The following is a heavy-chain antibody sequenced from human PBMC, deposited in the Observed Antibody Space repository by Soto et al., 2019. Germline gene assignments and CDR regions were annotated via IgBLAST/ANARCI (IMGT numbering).Heavy chain of an antibody. Sequence: GGSLRLSCAASGFALSTSWMHWVRQVPGKGLVWVSRVDYDGSTTSYADSVKGRFTISRDNAKNTLYLQMSSLTAEDTAMYYCARVARGAWGVFDHWGQGTLVTVSS. CDR2: VDYDGSTT. J-gene: IGHJ4*02. CDR3: ARVARGAWGVFDH. V-gene: IGHV3-74*01. D-gene: IGHD3-16*01. CDR1: GFALSTSW.